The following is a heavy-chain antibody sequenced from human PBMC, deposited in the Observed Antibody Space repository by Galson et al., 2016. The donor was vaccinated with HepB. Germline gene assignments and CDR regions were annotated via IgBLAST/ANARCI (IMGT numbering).Heavy chain of an antibody. J-gene: IGHJ4*02. CDR2: ISGSGGNT. D-gene: IGHD5-18*01. CDR1: GFTFSSYA. CDR3: ATPRGYSDCYWDDTTTDY. Sequence: SLRLSCAASGFTFSSYAMSWVRQAPGKGLEWVSAISGSGGNTYYADSVKGRFTISRDNSKNTLYLQMNSLRAEDTAVYYCATPRGYSDCYWDDTTTDYWGPGTLVTVSS. V-gene: IGHV3-23*01.